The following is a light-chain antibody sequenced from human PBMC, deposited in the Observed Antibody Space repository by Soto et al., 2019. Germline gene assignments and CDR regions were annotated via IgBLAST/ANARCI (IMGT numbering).Light chain of an antibody. CDR3: QQYNNWPLT. CDR2: GAS. CDR1: QSVSSN. V-gene: IGKV3-15*01. Sequence: MTQSPATLSVSPGERATLSCRASQSVSSNLAWYQQKPGQAPRLLIYGASSRATGIPVRFSGSGSETEFTLTISSLQSEDFAVYYCQQYNNWPLTFGQGTRLEIK. J-gene: IGKJ5*01.